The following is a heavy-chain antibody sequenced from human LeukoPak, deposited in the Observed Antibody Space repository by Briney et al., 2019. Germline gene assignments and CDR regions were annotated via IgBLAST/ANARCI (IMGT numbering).Heavy chain of an antibody. CDR3: AKGGKWDVTPFDY. CDR2: ISGGGGST. CDR1: GFTFTSYS. D-gene: IGHD1-26*01. J-gene: IGHJ4*02. V-gene: IGHV3-23*01. Sequence: GGSLRLSCAASGFTFTSYSMNWVRQAPGKGLEWVSTISGGGGSTYYADTVKGRFTISRDNSKNTLYLQVNSLRAEDTAVYYCAKGGKWDVTPFDYWGQGTLVTVSS.